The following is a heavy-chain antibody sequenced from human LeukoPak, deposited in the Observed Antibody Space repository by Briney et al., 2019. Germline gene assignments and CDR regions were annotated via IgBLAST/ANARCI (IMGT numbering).Heavy chain of an antibody. Sequence: ASVKVSCKASGYTFTSYDINWVRQATGQGLEWMGWINPNSGGTNYAQKFQGRVTMTRDTSISTAYMELSRLRSDDTAVYYCAREWYDYVWGSYRSPKGGWFDPWGQGTLVTVSS. CDR1: GYTFTSYD. J-gene: IGHJ5*02. V-gene: IGHV1-2*02. CDR2: INPNSGGT. D-gene: IGHD3-16*02. CDR3: AREWYDYVWGSYRSPKGGWFDP.